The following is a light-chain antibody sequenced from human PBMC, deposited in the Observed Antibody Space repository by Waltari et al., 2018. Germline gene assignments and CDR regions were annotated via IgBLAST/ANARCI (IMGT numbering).Light chain of an antibody. CDR3: GLYTSSSTWV. Sequence: QSALTQPASVSGSPGQSITIPCTGTSSVIGRYNDVPWYQQLPGKAPKLIIYDVTKGPSGVSNRFSGSKSGDTASLTISGLQAEDEADYYCGLYTSSSTWVFGGGTKVTVL. V-gene: IGLV2-14*03. J-gene: IGLJ3*02. CDR1: SSVIGRYND. CDR2: DVT.